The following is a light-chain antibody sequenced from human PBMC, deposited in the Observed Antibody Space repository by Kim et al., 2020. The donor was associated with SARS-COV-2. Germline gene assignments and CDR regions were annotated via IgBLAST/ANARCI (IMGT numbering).Light chain of an antibody. CDR3: QVWDSSSDHVV. CDR2: YDS. V-gene: IGLV3-21*04. CDR1: NIGSKS. J-gene: IGLJ2*01. Sequence: SYELTQQPSVSVAPGKTARITCGGNNIGSKSVHWYQQKPGKAPVLVIYYDSDRPSGIPERFSGSNSGNTATLTISRVEAGDEADYYCQVWDSSSDHVVFGGGTQLTVL.